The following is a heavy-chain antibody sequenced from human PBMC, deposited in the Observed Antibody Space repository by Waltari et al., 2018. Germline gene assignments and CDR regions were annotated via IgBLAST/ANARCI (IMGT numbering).Heavy chain of an antibody. Sequence: VQLFQSGAEVKKPGSSWKFSSKPSEGTFSSYPISWVRQAPGEGLEWMGGINPIFGTANYEQKFQGRVTITADESTSTAYMELSSLSSEDTAVYYCARTAGDTGEGYFDLWGRGTLVTVSS. D-gene: IGHD7-27*01. CDR2: INPIFGTA. V-gene: IGHV1-69*01. J-gene: IGHJ2*01. CDR3: ARTAGDTGEGYFDL. CDR1: EGTFSSYP.